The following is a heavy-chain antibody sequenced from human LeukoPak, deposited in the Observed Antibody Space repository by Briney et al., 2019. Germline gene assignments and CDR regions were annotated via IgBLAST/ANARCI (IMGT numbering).Heavy chain of an antibody. V-gene: IGHV3-30*04. J-gene: IGHJ3*02. Sequence: QSGGSLRLSCEASGFIFSSYALHWVRQAPGKGLEWVALISYDGSNKYYADSVKGRFTISRDNSKNTLYLQMNSLRAEDTAVYYCAREMATLHDAFDIWGQGTMVTVSS. D-gene: IGHD5-24*01. CDR3: AREMATLHDAFDI. CDR1: GFIFSSYA. CDR2: ISYDGSNK.